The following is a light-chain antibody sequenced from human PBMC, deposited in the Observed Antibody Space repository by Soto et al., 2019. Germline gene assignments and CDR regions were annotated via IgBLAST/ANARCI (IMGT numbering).Light chain of an antibody. J-gene: IGKJ2*01. CDR3: QQSGSSPYT. V-gene: IGKV3-20*01. Sequence: EIVLTQSPGTLSLSPGERVTLSCRASQTVGITYLTWYQHKPGQAPRLLIYGASSSTTGIPDRFSGSGSGTDFTLTINRLEPEDFAVYYCQQSGSSPYTFVQGTKLEIK. CDR2: GAS. CDR1: QTVGITY.